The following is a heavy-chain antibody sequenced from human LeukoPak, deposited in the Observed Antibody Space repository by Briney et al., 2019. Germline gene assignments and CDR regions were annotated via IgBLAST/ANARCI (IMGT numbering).Heavy chain of an antibody. D-gene: IGHD4-11*01. CDR2: ISSSSSYI. Sequence: GGSLRLSCAVSGFTLSSYSMNCVRQAPGKGLVWVSSISSSSSYIYYAASVTSRFPISRDNAKIPLSLQMNIRRAEDTSVYYCARALRLDYWGQGTLVTVSS. J-gene: IGHJ4*02. CDR3: ARALRLDY. CDR1: GFTLSSYS. V-gene: IGHV3-21*01.